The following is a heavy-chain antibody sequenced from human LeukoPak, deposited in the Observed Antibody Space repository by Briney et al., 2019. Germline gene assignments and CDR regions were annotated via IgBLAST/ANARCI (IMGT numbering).Heavy chain of an antibody. J-gene: IGHJ4*02. D-gene: IGHD6-13*01. CDR1: GFTFSSYA. V-gene: IGHV3-23*01. Sequence: GESLRLSCAASGFTFSSYAMSWVRQAPGKGLEWVSAITGSGGSTYYADSVKGRFTISRDNSKNTLYLQMNSLRAEDTAVYYCARDGAAAGVDYWGQGTLVTVSS. CDR2: ITGSGGST. CDR3: ARDGAAAGVDY.